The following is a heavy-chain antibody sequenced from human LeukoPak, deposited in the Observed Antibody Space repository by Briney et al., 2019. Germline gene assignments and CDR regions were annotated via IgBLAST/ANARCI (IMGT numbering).Heavy chain of an antibody. Sequence: SETLSLTCAVYGGSFSGYYWSWIRQPPGKGLEWIGEINHSGSTNYNPSLKSRVTISVDTSKNQFSLNLSSVTAADTAVYYCTRSGIAAADFDYWGQGTLVTVSS. V-gene: IGHV4-34*01. J-gene: IGHJ4*02. CDR3: TRSGIAAADFDY. D-gene: IGHD6-13*01. CDR1: GGSFSGYY. CDR2: INHSGST.